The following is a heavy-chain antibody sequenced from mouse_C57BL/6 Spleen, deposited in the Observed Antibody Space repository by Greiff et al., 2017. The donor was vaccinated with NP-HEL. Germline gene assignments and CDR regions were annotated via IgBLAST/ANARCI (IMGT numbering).Heavy chain of an antibody. CDR3: AFCSSYGNWYFDV. J-gene: IGHJ1*03. V-gene: IGHV1-64*01. CDR2: IHPNSGST. Sequence: QVQLKESGAELVKPGASVKLSCKASGYTFTSYWMHWVKQRPGQGLEWIGMIHPNSGSTNYNEKFKSKATLTVDKSSSTAYMQLSSLTSEDSAVYYCAFCSSYGNWYFDVWGTGTTVTVSS. D-gene: IGHD1-1*01. CDR1: GYTFTSYW.